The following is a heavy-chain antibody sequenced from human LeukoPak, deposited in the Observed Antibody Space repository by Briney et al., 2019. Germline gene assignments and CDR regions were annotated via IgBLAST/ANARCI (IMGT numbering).Heavy chain of an antibody. J-gene: IGHJ4*02. CDR3: ARGCSGGSCYFHFPFDY. CDR2: ISSSSSYI. Sequence: PGGSLRLSCAASGFTFSSYSMNWVRQAPGKGLEWVSSISSSSSYIYYADSVKGRFTISRDNAKNSLYLQMNSLRAEDTAVYYCARGCSGGSCYFHFPFDYWGQGTLVTVSS. CDR1: GFTFSSYS. D-gene: IGHD2-15*01. V-gene: IGHV3-21*01.